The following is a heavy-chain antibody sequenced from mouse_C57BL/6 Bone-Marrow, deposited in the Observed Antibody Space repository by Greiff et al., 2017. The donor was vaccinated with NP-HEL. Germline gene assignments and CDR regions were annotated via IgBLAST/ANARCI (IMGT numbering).Heavy chain of an antibody. CDR2: SRNKANDYTT. J-gene: IGHJ3*01. V-gene: IGHV7-1*01. D-gene: IGHD2-3*01. CDR1: GFTFSDFY. CDR3: ARGDGYSFAY. Sequence: EVQGVESGGGLVQSGRSLRLSCATSGFTFSDFYMEWVRQAPGKGLEWIAASRNKANDYTTEYSASVKGRFIVSRDTSQSILYLQMNALRAEDTAIYYCARGDGYSFAYWGQGTLVTVSA.